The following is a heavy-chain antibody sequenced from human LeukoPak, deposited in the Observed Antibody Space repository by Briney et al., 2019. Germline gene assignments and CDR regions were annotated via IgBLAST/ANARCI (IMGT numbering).Heavy chain of an antibody. J-gene: IGHJ4*02. CDR1: GFTFSSYA. Sequence: GGSLRLSCAASGFTFSSYAMSWVRQAPGKRLEWVSAISGSGGSTYYADSVKGRFTISRDNSKNTLYLQMNSLRAEDTAVYYCAKDQPPYYDILTGYPSPYFDYWGQGTLVTVSS. V-gene: IGHV3-23*01. CDR2: ISGSGGST. CDR3: AKDQPPYYDILTGYPSPYFDY. D-gene: IGHD3-9*01.